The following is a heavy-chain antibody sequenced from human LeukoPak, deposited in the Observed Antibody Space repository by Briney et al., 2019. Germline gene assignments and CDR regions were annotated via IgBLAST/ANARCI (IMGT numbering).Heavy chain of an antibody. D-gene: IGHD3-3*01. CDR2: INHSGST. V-gene: IGHV4-34*01. CDR1: GGSFSGYY. J-gene: IGHJ4*02. CDR3: ERGRQNYDFWSGYSDY. Sequence: PSETLSLTCAVYGGSFSGYYWSWIRQPPGKGLEWIGEINHSGSTNYNPSLKSRVTISVDTSKNQFSLQLSSVTAADTAVYYCERGRQNYDFWSGYSDYWGQGTLVTVSS.